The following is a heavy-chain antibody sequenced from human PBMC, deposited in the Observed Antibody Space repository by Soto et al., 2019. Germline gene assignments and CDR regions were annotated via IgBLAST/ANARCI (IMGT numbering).Heavy chain of an antibody. CDR3: ARGELGYCTNGVCNGDRAFDI. CDR1: GFTFSGYG. D-gene: IGHD2-8*01. J-gene: IGHJ3*02. V-gene: IGHV3-33*01. CDR2: IWYDGSNK. Sequence: PGGSLRLSCAASGFTFSGYGMHWVRQAPGKGLEWVAVIWYDGSNKYYADSVKGRFTISRDNSKNTLYLQMNSLRAEDTAVYYCARGELGYCTNGVCNGDRAFDIWGQGTMVTVSS.